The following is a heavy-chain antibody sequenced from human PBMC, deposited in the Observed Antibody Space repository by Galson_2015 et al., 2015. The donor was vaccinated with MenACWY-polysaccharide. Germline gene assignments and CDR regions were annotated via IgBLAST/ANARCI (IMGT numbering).Heavy chain of an antibody. CDR1: GFSLTSYA. D-gene: IGHD6-13*01. J-gene: IGHJ4*02. CDR3: AKASQWGAAAVGSFDH. CDR2: ISGSGTDI. V-gene: IGHV3-23*01. Sequence: SLRLSCAASGFSLTSYAVNWVRQAPGKGLEWVAVISGSGTDIRYADSVKGRFTISRDTSKSTLYLQMNSLRAEDTAKYYCAKASQWGAAAVGSFDHWGQGTLATVSS.